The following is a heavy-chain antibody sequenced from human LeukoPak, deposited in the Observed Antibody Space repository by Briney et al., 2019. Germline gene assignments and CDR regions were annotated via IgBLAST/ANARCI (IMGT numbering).Heavy chain of an antibody. CDR2: INSDGSST. CDR1: GFTFSSYW. V-gene: IGHV3-74*01. J-gene: IGHJ6*02. CDR3: AMVRGYYYHGLDV. Sequence: HPGGSLRLSCAASGFTFSSYWMHWVRPAPGKGLVWVSRINSDGSSTSYADSVKGRFTISRDNAMNTLYLQMNSVRAEDTAVYYCAMVRGYYYHGLDVWGQGTTVTVSS. D-gene: IGHD3-10*01.